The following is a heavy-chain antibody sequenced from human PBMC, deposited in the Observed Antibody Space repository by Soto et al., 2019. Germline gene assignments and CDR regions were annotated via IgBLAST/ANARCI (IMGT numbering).Heavy chain of an antibody. Sequence: QVQLVQSGAEVKKPGSSVKVSCKASGGTFSSYTISWVRQAPGQGLEWMGRIIPILGIANYAQKFQGRVTITADKSTSTAYMELSSLRSEDTAVYYCARGAPPYCPNGVCIDYWGQGTLVTVSS. J-gene: IGHJ4*02. CDR3: ARGAPPYCPNGVCIDY. CDR1: GGTFSSYT. V-gene: IGHV1-69*02. D-gene: IGHD2-8*01. CDR2: IIPILGIA.